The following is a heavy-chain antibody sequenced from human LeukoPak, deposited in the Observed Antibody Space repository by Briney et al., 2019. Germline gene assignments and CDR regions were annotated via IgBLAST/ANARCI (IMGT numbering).Heavy chain of an antibody. CDR2: ISAYNGNT. Sequence: ASVKVSRKASGYTFTSYGISWVRQAPGQGLEWMGWISAYNGNTNYAQKLQGRVTMTTDTSTSTAYMELRSLRSDDTAVYYCARDSYSSSSNWFDPWGQGTLVTVSS. V-gene: IGHV1-18*01. J-gene: IGHJ5*02. CDR1: GYTFTSYG. CDR3: ARDSYSSSSNWFDP. D-gene: IGHD6-13*01.